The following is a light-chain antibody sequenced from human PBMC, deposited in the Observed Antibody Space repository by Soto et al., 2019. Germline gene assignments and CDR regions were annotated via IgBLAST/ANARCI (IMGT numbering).Light chain of an antibody. CDR2: VGTGGVVG. V-gene: IGLV9-49*01. J-gene: IGLJ1*01. CDR3: GADHGSGSNFVYV. CDR1: SGYNNYK. Sequence: QSVLTQPPSASASLGASVTLICTLSSGYNNYKVDWYQQRPGMGPRFVMRVGTGGVVGSKGDGIPDRFSVLGSGLNRYLTIKNSQEEDESDYHCGADHGSGSNFVYVFGTGTKLTVL.